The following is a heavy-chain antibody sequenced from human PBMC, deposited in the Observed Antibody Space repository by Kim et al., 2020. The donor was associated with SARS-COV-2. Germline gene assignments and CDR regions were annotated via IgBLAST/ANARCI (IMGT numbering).Heavy chain of an antibody. CDR1: GFTLSNFL. V-gene: IGHV3-74*03. Sequence: GGSLRLSCAASGFTLSNFLMNWLAQAPGAGLVSDTRIHSDESITAYVDSVKGRITISSDNAKNTLYLQMHRPKAEGTDVCDCARAGDYGNSGYYG. CDR2: IHSDESIT. CDR3: ARAGDYGNSGYYG. J-gene: IGHJ6*01. D-gene: IGHD4-17*01.